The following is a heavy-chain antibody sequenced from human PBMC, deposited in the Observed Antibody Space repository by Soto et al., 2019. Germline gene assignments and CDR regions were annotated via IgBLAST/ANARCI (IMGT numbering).Heavy chain of an antibody. CDR1: GGSISSEGYY. CDR3: ARGKGYSYGPYYFDY. V-gene: IGHV4-31*03. J-gene: IGHJ4*02. CDR2: IYYSGST. D-gene: IGHD5-18*01. Sequence: TLSLTCTVSGGSISSEGYYWSWFRQLPGKGLKWIGDIYYSGSTYYNPSLKSRLIISGDASKNQFSLKLSSVTAADTALYYCARGKGYSYGPYYFDYWGQGTMVTVSS.